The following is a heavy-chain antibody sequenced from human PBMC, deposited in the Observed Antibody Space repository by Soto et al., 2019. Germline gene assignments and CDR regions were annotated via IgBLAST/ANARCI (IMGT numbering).Heavy chain of an antibody. CDR2: IYHTGNT. D-gene: IGHD3-9*01. CDR1: GGSISNSRYY. J-gene: IGHJ4*02. Sequence: TSETLSLTCTVSGGSISNSRYYWAWIRQPPGKGLEWIGSIYHTGNTYYNPSLKSRVTISVDTSKNQFSLKLSSVTAADTAVYYCARGRYYDILTGYYTYDHWGQGTLVTVSS. V-gene: IGHV4-39*07. CDR3: ARGRYYDILTGYYTYDH.